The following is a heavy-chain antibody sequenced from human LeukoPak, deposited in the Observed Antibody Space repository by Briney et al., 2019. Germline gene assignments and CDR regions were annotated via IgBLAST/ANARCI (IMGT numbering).Heavy chain of an antibody. D-gene: IGHD6-19*01. CDR2: IYYSGST. V-gene: IGHV4-39*01. J-gene: IGHJ5*02. CDR1: GGSISSTSYY. Sequence: SETLSLTCIVSGGSISSTSYYWGWIRQPPGKGLEWIGNIYYSGSTDYNPSLKSRVTMSVDTSKNQFSLKLSSVTATDTAVYYCARRAGYNSGWYWFDPWGHGALVTVSS. CDR3: ARRAGYNSGWYWFDP.